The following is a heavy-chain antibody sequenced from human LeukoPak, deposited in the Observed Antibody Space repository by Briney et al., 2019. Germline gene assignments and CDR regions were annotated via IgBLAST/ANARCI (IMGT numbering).Heavy chain of an antibody. D-gene: IGHD6-13*01. J-gene: IGHJ6*02. CDR2: VYYNGKS. V-gene: IGHV4-59*01. CDR3: ARDGGSSWSHQYGLDV. CDR1: GGSINSYY. Sequence: SETLSLTCTVSGGSINSYYWSWIRQPPGREREGLGYVYYNGKSNYNPSFKSRVTISVHTSKNQLSLKLSSVTAADTAVYYCARDGGSSWSHQYGLDVWGQGTTVTVSS.